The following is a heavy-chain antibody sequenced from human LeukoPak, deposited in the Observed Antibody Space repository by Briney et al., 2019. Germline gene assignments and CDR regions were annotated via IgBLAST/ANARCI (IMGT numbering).Heavy chain of an antibody. CDR2: ISSSGSNI. D-gene: IGHD2-2*01. CDR1: GFTFSSYA. CDR3: ARDIKGQYQDAFDI. J-gene: IGHJ3*02. Sequence: PGGSLRLSCAASGFTFSSYAMSWVRQAPGKGLEWVSYISSSGSNIKYADSVKGRFTISRGNAKNSVYLQMNSLRAEDTAVYYCARDIKGQYQDAFDIWGQGTTVTVSS. V-gene: IGHV3-48*03.